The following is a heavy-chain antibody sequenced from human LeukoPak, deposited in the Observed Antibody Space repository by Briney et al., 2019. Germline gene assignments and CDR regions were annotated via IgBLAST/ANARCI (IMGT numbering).Heavy chain of an antibody. CDR2: IYHSGST. D-gene: IGHD1-26*01. V-gene: IGHV4-38-2*02. Sequence: SETLSLTCTVSGCSISSGYYWGWIRQPPGKGLEWIGSIYHSGSTYYNPSLKSRVTISVDTSKNQFSLKLSSVTAADTAVYYCASVGATLGPSDYWGQGTLVTVSS. CDR1: GCSISSGYY. CDR3: ASVGATLGPSDY. J-gene: IGHJ4*02.